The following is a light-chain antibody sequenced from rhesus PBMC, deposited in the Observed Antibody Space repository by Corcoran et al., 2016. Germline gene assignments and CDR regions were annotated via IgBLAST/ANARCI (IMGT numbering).Light chain of an antibody. CDR1: QGIRRH. Sequence: DIQMTQSPSSLSASVGDRVTITCRASQGIRRHLAWYQQKPGKAPKPLIYYATNLEIGVPSRFRGSGSWTEFTLTISSLQPADFAVYYCLQHKTYPLTFGGGTKVEL. CDR2: YAT. CDR3: LQHKTYPLT. J-gene: IGKJ4*01. V-gene: IGKV1-37*01.